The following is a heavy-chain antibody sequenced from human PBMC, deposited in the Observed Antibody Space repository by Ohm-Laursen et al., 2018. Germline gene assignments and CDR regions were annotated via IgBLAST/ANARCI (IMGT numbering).Heavy chain of an antibody. Sequence: GASVKVSCKASGYSFNSNHMQWLRQAPGQGLEWMGIIKSTDDTRTYAQNFQGRVTLTTDTSTNSAYMELRSLRSDDTAHYYCARDWSAMTLPDYWGQGTLVTVSS. CDR1: GYSFNSNH. V-gene: IGHV1-46*02. CDR3: ARDWSAMTLPDY. D-gene: IGHD1-14*01. J-gene: IGHJ4*02. CDR2: IKSTDDTR.